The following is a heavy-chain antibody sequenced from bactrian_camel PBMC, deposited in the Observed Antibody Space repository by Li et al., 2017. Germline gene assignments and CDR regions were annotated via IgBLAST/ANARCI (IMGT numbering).Heavy chain of an antibody. CDR3: TVSTGRGDSY. V-gene: IGHV3S28*01. D-gene: IGHD5*01. CDR1: GVTSSPSY. CDR2: IDTGDGST. J-gene: IGHJ4*01. Sequence: VESGGGSVKAGGSLRLSCLASGVTSSPSYIAWFRQAPGKEREALARIDTGDGSTTYADSVKGRFTVSQDSAENTVNLQMNSLNTDDTALYYCTVSTGRGDSYWGQGTQVTVS.